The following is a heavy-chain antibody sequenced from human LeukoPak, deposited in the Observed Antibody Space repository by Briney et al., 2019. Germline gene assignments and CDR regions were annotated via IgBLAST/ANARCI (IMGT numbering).Heavy chain of an antibody. J-gene: IGHJ5*02. CDR2: ISYDGTIK. CDR3: TRLRSISGYSP. Sequence: PGGSVRLSCAASGFTFSNYAMNWVRQAPGKGLEWVALISYDGTIKYYTDSVRGRFTVSRDKFMNTVFLQMNSLKTEDTAIYFCTRLRSISGYSPWGQGTLVTVSS. V-gene: IGHV3-30-3*01. CDR1: GFTFSNYA. D-gene: IGHD3-22*01.